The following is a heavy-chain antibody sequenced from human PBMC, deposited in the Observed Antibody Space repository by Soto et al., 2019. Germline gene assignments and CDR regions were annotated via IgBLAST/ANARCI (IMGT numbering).Heavy chain of an antibody. J-gene: IGHJ4*02. V-gene: IGHV3-23*01. CDR3: AKENGFQFINLGASGFDY. Sequence: EVLLLESGGGLVQPGGALRLSWAASGFRFCQKAMSWVRQAPGKGLEWVSIISGNGVSTFYTDSLKGRFTISRDNSKNMVYLEMNSLRVEDTAVYYCAKENGFQFINLGASGFDYWGQGSLVSVSS. CDR1: GFRFCQKA. CDR2: ISGNGVST. D-gene: IGHD2-21*01.